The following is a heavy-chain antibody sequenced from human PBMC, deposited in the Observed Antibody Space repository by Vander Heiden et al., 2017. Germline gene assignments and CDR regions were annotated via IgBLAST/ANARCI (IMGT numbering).Heavy chain of an antibody. V-gene: IGHV3-9*01. Sequence: EVQLVESGGGLVQPGRSLRLSCAASGFTFDDYAMHWARQAPGKGLEWVSGISWNSGSIGYADSVKGRFTISRDNAKNSLYLQMNSLRAEDTALYYCAKDISAAIPFGAFDIWGQGTMVTVSS. CDR2: ISWNSGSI. J-gene: IGHJ3*02. CDR3: AKDISAAIPFGAFDI. CDR1: GFTFDDYA. D-gene: IGHD2-2*02.